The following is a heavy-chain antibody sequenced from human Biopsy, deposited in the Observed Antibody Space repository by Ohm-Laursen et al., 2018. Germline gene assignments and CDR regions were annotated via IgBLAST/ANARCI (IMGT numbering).Heavy chain of an antibody. CDR2: TYKGGNT. D-gene: IGHD3-22*01. CDR1: GASITSYY. CDR3: ARGRGFYSDRTVPGYFDL. J-gene: IGHJ2*01. Sequence: GTLSLTCTVSGASITSYYWSWIRQPAGKGLEWIGHTYKGGNTNHNPSLQSRVTISVDTSKNHFSLRLRSVTPADTAMYYCARGRGFYSDRTVPGYFDLWGRGTLVTVSS. V-gene: IGHV4-4*07.